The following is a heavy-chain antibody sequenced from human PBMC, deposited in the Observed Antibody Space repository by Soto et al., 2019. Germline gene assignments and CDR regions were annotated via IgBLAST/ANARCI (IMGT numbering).Heavy chain of an antibody. D-gene: IGHD3-3*01. CDR3: AREVRDTIFGVVIGYYYYYMDV. CDR2: IYYSGST. Sequence: SETLSLTCTVSGGSISSYYWSWIRQPPGKGLEWIGYIYYSGSTNYNPSLKSRVTISVDTSKNQFSLKLSSVTAADTAVYYCAREVRDTIFGVVIGYYYYYMDVWGKGTTVTVSS. V-gene: IGHV4-59*01. CDR1: GGSISSYY. J-gene: IGHJ6*03.